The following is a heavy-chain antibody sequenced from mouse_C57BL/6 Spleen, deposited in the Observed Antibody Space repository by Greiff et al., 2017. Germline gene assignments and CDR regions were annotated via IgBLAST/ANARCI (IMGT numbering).Heavy chain of an antibody. D-gene: IGHD2-5*01. CDR2: IHPNSGST. CDR3: ATSGGYSNYVGAY. V-gene: IGHV1-64*01. Sequence: QVQLKQPGAELVKPGASVKLSCKASGYTFTSYWMHWVKQRPGQGLEWIGMIHPNSGSTNYNEKFKSKATLTVDKSSSTAYMQLSSLTSEDSAVYYCATSGGYSNYVGAYWGQGTLVTVSA. J-gene: IGHJ3*01. CDR1: GYTFTSYW.